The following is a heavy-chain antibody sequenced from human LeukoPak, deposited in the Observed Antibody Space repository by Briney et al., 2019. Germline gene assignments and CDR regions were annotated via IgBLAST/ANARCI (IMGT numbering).Heavy chain of an antibody. J-gene: IGHJ4*02. CDR3: ATHRGYSYGPPDD. D-gene: IGHD5-18*01. CDR2: MNHSGSS. V-gene: IGHV4-34*01. CDR1: GGSFSGYY. Sequence: SETLSLTCAVYGGSFSGYYWSWIRQSPGKGLELIGEMNHSGSSNFNPSLKGRVTISVDTSKNQFSLKMSSVTAADTAVYYCATHRGYSYGPPDDWGQGTLVTVSS.